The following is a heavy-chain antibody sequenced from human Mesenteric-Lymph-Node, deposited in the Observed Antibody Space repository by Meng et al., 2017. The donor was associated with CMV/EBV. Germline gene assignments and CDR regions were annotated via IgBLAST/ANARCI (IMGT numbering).Heavy chain of an antibody. CDR1: GFTFSSYW. CDR2: ISGTGGRT. Sequence: GGSLRLSCAASGFTFSSYWMHWVRQAPGKGLDWVSAISGTGGRTYYADSVKGRFTISRDNSENTLYLQMNSLRAEDAAVYYCAKSQFYYDSSGYYVYYFDYWGQGTLVTVSS. J-gene: IGHJ4*02. CDR3: AKSQFYYDSSGYYVYYFDY. D-gene: IGHD3-22*01. V-gene: IGHV3-23*01.